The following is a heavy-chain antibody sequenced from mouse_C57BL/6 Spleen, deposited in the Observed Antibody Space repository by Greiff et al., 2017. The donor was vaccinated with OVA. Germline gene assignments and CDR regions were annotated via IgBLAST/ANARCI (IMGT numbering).Heavy chain of an antibody. J-gene: IGHJ2*01. Sequence: QVQLLQPGAELVKPGASVKLSCKASGYTFTSYWMPWVHQRPGQGLEWIGAIDPSDSYTNYNQKCKGKAAWTVDTSSSTAYMQLSSLTSEDSAVYYCARKKLTTVVDYWGQGTTLTVSS. CDR3: ARKKLTTVVDY. CDR2: IDPSDSYT. V-gene: IGHV1-50*01. D-gene: IGHD1-1*01. CDR1: GYTFTSYW.